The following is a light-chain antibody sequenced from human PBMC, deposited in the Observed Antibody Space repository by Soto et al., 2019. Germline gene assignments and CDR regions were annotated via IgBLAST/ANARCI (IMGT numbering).Light chain of an antibody. CDR2: DAS. J-gene: IGKJ5*01. CDR3: QQYYNVPIT. V-gene: IGKV1-33*01. CDR1: QDIGNY. Sequence: DIQMTQSPSSLSASVGDRVTITCQASQDIGNYLNWYQQRPGNAPKLLILDASSLDTGVPSRFSGSGSGTDFTFTISSLQSEDIATYYCQQYYNVPITFGQGTRLDIK.